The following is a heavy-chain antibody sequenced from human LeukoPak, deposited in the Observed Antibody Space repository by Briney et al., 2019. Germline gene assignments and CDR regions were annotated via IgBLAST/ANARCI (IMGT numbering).Heavy chain of an antibody. Sequence: GGSLRLSCAASGFTFSSYAMSWVRQAPGKGLEWVSAFSGGGGSTYYADSVKGRFTISRDNSKNTLFVQMNSLRAEDTAVYYCAKVSSSGWYYFDYWGQGTLVTVSS. V-gene: IGHV3-23*01. CDR2: FSGGGGST. D-gene: IGHD6-19*01. CDR3: AKVSSSGWYYFDY. J-gene: IGHJ4*02. CDR1: GFTFSSYA.